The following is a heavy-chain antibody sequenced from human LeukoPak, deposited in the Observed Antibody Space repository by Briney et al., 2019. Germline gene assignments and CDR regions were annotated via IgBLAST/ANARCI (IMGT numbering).Heavy chain of an antibody. D-gene: IGHD6-19*01. CDR3: AHGGTGWYYFDY. V-gene: IGHV3-33*01. CDR1: GFTFSGYG. CDR2: IWHDGSNE. Sequence: QPGGSLRLSCAASGFTFSGYGMYWVRQAPGKGLEWLALIWHDGSNENYADSVKGRFTISRDNSKSTLFLQMNSLRAEDTAVYYCAHGGTGWYYFDYWGQGTLVTVSS. J-gene: IGHJ4*02.